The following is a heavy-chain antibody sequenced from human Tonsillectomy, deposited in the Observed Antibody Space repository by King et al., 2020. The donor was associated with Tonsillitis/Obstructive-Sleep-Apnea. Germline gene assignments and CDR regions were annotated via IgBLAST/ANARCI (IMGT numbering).Heavy chain of an antibody. V-gene: IGHV1-46*01. CDR1: GYTFTTYY. J-gene: IGHJ4*02. CDR2: INPSGGGT. CDR3: ARAPSTDVLDY. D-gene: IGHD6-6*01. Sequence: QLVQSGAEVKKPGASVKVSCKASGYTFTTYYLQWVRQAPGQGLEWMGIINPSGGGTDYAQRFQGRVTMTRDTSTSTVYMEVSSLRSEDTAVYYCARAPSTDVLDYWGQGPLVTVSS.